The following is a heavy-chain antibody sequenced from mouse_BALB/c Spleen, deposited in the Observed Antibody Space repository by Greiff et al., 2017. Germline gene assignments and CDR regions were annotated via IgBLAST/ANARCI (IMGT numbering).Heavy chain of an antibody. V-gene: IGHV5-6-5*01. CDR1: GFTFSIYA. J-gene: IGHJ2*01. Sequence: EVKLMESGGGLVKPGGSLKLSCAASGFTFSIYAMSWVRQTPEKRLEWVASISSGGSTYYPDSVKGRFTISRDNARNILYLQMSSLRSEDTAMYYCAREDYGHWGQGTTLTVSS. CDR2: ISSGGST. D-gene: IGHD1-1*02. CDR3: AREDYGH.